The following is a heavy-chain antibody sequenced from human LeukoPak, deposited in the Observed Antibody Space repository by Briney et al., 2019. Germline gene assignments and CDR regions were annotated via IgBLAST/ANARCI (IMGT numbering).Heavy chain of an antibody. CDR1: GFTFRSSA. D-gene: IGHD5-24*01. V-gene: IGHV3-23*01. CDR2: ISHSDGSI. J-gene: IGHJ4*02. Sequence: GGSLRLSCAASGFTFRSSAMTWVRQAPGKGLEWVSSISHSDGSIYYADSVMGRFTISRDNSKNTLYLQMNSLRAEDTAVYYCAKDWYGYNPDWGQGTLVTVSS. CDR3: AKDWYGYNPD.